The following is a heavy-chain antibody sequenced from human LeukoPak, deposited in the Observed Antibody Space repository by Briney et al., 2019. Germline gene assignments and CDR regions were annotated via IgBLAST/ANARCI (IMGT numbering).Heavy chain of an antibody. CDR2: IKQDGSEK. Sequence: GGSLRLSCAASGFTFSSYWMSWVRQAPGKGLEWVANIKQDGSEKYYVDSVKGRFTIPRDNAKNSLYLQMNSLRAEDTAVYYCAREERSLLLWFGKLGYYYYGMDVWGQGTTVTVSS. D-gene: IGHD3-10*01. CDR1: GFTFSSYW. CDR3: AREERSLLLWFGKLGYYYYGMDV. J-gene: IGHJ6*02. V-gene: IGHV3-7*01.